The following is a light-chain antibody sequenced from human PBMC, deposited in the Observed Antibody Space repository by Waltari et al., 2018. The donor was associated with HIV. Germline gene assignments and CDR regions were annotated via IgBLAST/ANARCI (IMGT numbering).Light chain of an antibody. J-gene: IGLJ2*01. CDR1: NGDTGNYKL. CDR3: CAYAGGLE. Sequence: QSALTQPAFVSGSPGQSSTISCTGTNGDTGNYKLVSSYQLYPGKAPKLIIYEDNKRPSGISNRFSASKSADTASLTISGLQAEDEADYYCCAYAGGLEFGGGTKLTVL. CDR2: EDN. V-gene: IGLV2-23*01.